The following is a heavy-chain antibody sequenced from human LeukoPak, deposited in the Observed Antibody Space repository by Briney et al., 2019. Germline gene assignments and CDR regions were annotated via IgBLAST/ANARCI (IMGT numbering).Heavy chain of an antibody. CDR2: ISGSGGST. Sequence: GGSLRLSCAASGFTFSSYAMSWVRQAPGKGLEWVSAISGSGGSTYYADSVKGRFTISRDNAKNSLYLQMNSLRAEDTAVYYCARATNYYGSGGSLWTPPYYYYYMDVWGKGTTVTISS. J-gene: IGHJ6*03. CDR1: GFTFSSYA. D-gene: IGHD3-10*01. CDR3: ARATNYYGSGGSLWTPPYYYYYMDV. V-gene: IGHV3-23*01.